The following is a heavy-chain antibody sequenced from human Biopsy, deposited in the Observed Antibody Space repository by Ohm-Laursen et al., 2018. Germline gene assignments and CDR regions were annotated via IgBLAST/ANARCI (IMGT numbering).Heavy chain of an antibody. Sequence: SSVKVSCKASGYTFAGYYLHWVRQAPGLGLEWMGGINPMFGTAKYAQRFQGRVTITADKSTSTADMELSSLRSDDTAVYYCARSFGVVINFEHNWFDPWGQGTLVTVSS. CDR1: GYTFAGYY. J-gene: IGHJ5*02. D-gene: IGHD3-3*01. CDR2: INPMFGTA. CDR3: ARSFGVVINFEHNWFDP. V-gene: IGHV1-69*06.